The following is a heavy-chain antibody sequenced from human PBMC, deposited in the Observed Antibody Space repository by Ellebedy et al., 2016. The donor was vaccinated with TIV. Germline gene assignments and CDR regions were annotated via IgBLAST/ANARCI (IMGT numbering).Heavy chain of an antibody. CDR2: LDVRVGST. CDR3: ASVPSAGADF. CDR1: GYTFTKYY. J-gene: IGHJ5*01. V-gene: IGHV1-46*01. D-gene: IGHD4-17*01. Sequence: ASVKVSCKASGYTFTKYYFHWLRQAPGQGLEWMGVLDVRVGSTVYAQKVQGRVTMTRDTSTRTVYMELTSLRSDDTAVYYCASVPSAGADFWGQGTLVTVSS.